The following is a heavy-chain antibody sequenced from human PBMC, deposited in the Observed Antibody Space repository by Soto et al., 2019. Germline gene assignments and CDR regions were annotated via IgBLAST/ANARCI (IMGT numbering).Heavy chain of an antibody. Sequence: SETLSLTGTVSGASISGYYWSCIRQPPVEGLEWIGYIYYSGSSSYNPSLKSRVTISLDMSKNQFSLKLSSVTAAATAVYSCPRLATTETNHGGYFNGMDVWRQGTKVTVSS. J-gene: IGHJ6*02. V-gene: IGHV4-59*01. CDR2: IYYSGSS. D-gene: IGHD3-16*01. CDR1: GASISGYY. CDR3: PRLATTETNHGGYFNGMDV.